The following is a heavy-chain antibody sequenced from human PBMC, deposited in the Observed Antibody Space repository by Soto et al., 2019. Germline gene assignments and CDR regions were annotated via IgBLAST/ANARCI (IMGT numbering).Heavy chain of an antibody. J-gene: IGHJ2*01. D-gene: IGHD1-26*01. Sequence: QVTLKESGPVLVKPTETLTLTCTVSGFSLSNARMGVSWIRQPPGKALELLSHIFSNDEKSYSTSLKSRLTISTDTSKSHVVLTRTTMDPVATAKYCCARIPLGAGVGATAPRWYCDLWGRGTLVKVSS. CDR1: GFSLSNARMG. CDR2: IFSNDEK. V-gene: IGHV2-26*01. CDR3: ARIPLGAGVGATAPRWYCDL.